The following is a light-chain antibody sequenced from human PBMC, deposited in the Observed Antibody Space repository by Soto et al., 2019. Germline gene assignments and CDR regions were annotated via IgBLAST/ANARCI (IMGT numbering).Light chain of an antibody. CDR3: QQYATSPSIT. Sequence: EIVLTQSPGTLSLSPGERATLSCRASQSVSSNFLAWYQQKPGQAPRLLIYGASSRATGIPDRFSGGGSGTDFTLTISRLEPDDFAVYYCQQYATSPSITFGQGTRLEIK. V-gene: IGKV3-20*01. CDR1: QSVSSNF. J-gene: IGKJ5*01. CDR2: GAS.